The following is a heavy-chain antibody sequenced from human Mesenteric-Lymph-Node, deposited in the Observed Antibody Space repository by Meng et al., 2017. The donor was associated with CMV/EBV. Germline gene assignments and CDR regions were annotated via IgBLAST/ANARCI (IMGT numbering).Heavy chain of an antibody. D-gene: IGHD3-10*01. J-gene: IGHJ6*02. Sequence: ASVKVSCKASGYTFTGYYMHWVRQAPGQGLEWMGWINPNSGGTNYAQKFQGRVTMTRDTSISTAYMELSRLRSEDTAVYYCAREMKLAAPGVYASQYYNNGLDVWGQGTTVTVSS. V-gene: IGHV1-2*02. CDR1: GYTFTGYY. CDR2: INPNSGGT. CDR3: AREMKLAAPGVYASQYYNNGLDV.